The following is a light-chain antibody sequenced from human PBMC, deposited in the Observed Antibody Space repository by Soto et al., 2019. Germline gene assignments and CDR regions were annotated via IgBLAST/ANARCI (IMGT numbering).Light chain of an antibody. CDR3: CAYAGSSTWV. CDR1: SSDVGGHIH. V-gene: IGLV2-11*01. Sequence: QSALTQPRSVSGSPGQSVTIPCTGSSSDVGGHIHVSWYQQDPGKAPKLLIYDVSERPSGVPDRFSGSRSGNTASLTFSGLQAEDEVDYYCCAYAGSSTWVFGGGTKLTVL. J-gene: IGLJ3*02. CDR2: DVS.